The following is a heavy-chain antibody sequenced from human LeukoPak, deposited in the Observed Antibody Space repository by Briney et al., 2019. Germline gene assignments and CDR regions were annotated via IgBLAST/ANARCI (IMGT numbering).Heavy chain of an antibody. V-gene: IGHV3-9*01. J-gene: IGHJ3*02. CDR3: AKDQLRTNAFDI. CDR2: ISWNSGSI. D-gene: IGHD4-17*01. CDR1: GFTFDDYA. Sequence: GGSLRLSCAASGFTFDDYATHWVRQAPGKGLEWVSGISWNSGSIDYADSVKGRFTISRDNAKNSLYLQMNSLRAEDTALYYCAKDQLRTNAFDIWGQGTMVTVSS.